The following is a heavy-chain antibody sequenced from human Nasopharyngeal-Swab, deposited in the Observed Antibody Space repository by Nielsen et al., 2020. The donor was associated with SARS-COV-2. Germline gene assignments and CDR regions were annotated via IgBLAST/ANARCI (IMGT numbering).Heavy chain of an antibody. CDR2: IYYSGST. V-gene: IGHV4-31*02. J-gene: IGHJ4*02. Sequence: WIRQPPGKGLEWIGYIYYSGSTYYNPSLKSRVTISVDTSKNQFSLKLSSVTAADTAVYYCARDLNVELGEPQDYWGQGTLVTVSS. D-gene: IGHD3-10*01. CDR3: ARDLNVELGEPQDY.